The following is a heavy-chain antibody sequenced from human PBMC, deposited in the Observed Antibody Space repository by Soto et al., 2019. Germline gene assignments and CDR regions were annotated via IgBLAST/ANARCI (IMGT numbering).Heavy chain of an antibody. J-gene: IGHJ3*02. CDR1: GFTFSSYA. CDR3: AKDLPDIVVVVAAPDAFDI. CDR2: ISGSGGST. V-gene: IGHV3-23*01. Sequence: EVQLLESGGGLVQPGGSLRLSCAASGFTFSSYAMSWVRQAPGKGLEWVSAISGSGGSTYYADSVKGRFTISRDNSKNTLYLQMNSLRAEDTAVYYCAKDLPDIVVVVAAPDAFDIWGKGTMVTVSS. D-gene: IGHD2-15*01.